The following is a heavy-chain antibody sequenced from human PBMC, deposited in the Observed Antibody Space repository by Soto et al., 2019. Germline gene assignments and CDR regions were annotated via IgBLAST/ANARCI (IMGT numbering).Heavy chain of an antibody. CDR3: AHLHGGWYPFSYYYGMDV. V-gene: IGHV2-5*02. CDR1: GFSLSTSGVG. D-gene: IGHD6-19*01. J-gene: IGHJ6*02. CDR2: IYWDDDK. Sequence: QITLKESGPTLVKPTQTLTLTCTFSGFSLSTSGVGVGWIRQPPGKALEWLALIYWDDDKRYSPSLKSRLTITKDTSKNQVVLTMTNMDPVDTGTYYCAHLHGGWYPFSYYYGMDVWGQGTTVTVSS.